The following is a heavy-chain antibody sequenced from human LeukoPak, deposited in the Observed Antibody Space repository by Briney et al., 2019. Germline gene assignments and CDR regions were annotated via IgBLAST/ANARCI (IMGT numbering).Heavy chain of an antibody. CDR3: ARGLSIGRGFYYMDV. Sequence: ASVKVSCKASGYTFNSYDINWVRQATGQGLEWMGWMNPNSGNTGYAQKFQGRVTMTRNTSINTAYMELSSLRSEDTTVYYCARGLSIGRGFYYMDVWGKGTTVTVSS. CDR1: GYTFNSYD. V-gene: IGHV1-8*01. J-gene: IGHJ6*03. CDR2: MNPNSGNT. D-gene: IGHD2/OR15-2a*01.